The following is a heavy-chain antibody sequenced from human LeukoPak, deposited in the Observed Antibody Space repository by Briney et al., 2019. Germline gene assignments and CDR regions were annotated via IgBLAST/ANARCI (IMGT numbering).Heavy chain of an antibody. CDR1: GFIFSNVW. CDR2: IISKTDGGTI. J-gene: IGHJ4*02. V-gene: IGHV3-15*07. CDR3: TTASYGGPDY. D-gene: IGHD4-23*01. Sequence: GGSLRLSCAASGFIFSNVWMNWVRQTPGKGLEWVGRIISKTDGGTIDYAAPVKGRFTISRDDSKNTLYLQTNSLKTEDTAVYYCTTASYGGPDYWGQGTLVTVS.